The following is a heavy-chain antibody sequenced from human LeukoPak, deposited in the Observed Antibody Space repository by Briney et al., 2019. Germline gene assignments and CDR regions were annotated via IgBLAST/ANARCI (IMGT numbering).Heavy chain of an antibody. D-gene: IGHD3-22*01. V-gene: IGHV4-39*01. Sequence: PSETLSPTCTVSGGSISSSSYYWGWIRQPPGKGLEWIGSIYYSGSTYYNPSLKSRVTISVDTSKNHFSLKLSSVTAADRAVYYCAKHEGSYYDKSGYTFDFWGQGTLVTVSS. CDR1: GGSISSSSYY. CDR2: IYYSGST. J-gene: IGHJ4*02. CDR3: AKHEGSYYDKSGYTFDF.